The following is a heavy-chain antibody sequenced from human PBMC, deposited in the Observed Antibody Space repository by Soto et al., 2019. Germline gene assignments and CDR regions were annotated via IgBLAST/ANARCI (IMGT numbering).Heavy chain of an antibody. CDR1: GFAFTNYG. V-gene: IGHV3-30*03. J-gene: IGHJ4*02. CDR2: VSNDGSKK. CDR3: ARDVAMPTGLGLGY. Sequence: QVQVVDSGGGVVQPGRSLRLSCAASGFAFTNYGIHWVRQAPGKGLEWVAFVSNDGSKKYYADSVKGRFTISRDNSENTVYLQMTSVRPDDTAVFYCARDVAMPTGLGLGYWGQGTLVTVSS. D-gene: IGHD2-2*01.